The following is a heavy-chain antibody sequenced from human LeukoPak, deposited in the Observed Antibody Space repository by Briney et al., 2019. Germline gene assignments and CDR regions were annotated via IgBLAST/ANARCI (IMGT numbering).Heavy chain of an antibody. CDR2: IYTSGST. J-gene: IGHJ4*02. V-gene: IGHV4-4*07. D-gene: IGHD6-13*01. CDR3: ARGGPDPGIAAAGTTFDY. Sequence: SETLSLTCTVSGGSISSYYWSWIRQPAGKGLEWIGRIYTSGSTNYNPSLKSRVTMSVDTSMNQFSLKLSSVTAADTAVYYCARGGPDPGIAAAGTTFDYWGQGTLVTVSS. CDR1: GGSISSYY.